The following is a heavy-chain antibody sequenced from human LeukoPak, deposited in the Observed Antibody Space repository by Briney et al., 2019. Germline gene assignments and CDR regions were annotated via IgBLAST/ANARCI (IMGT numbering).Heavy chain of an antibody. CDR3: ARGRDGTGYSLDWFDS. D-gene: IGHD3-22*01. J-gene: IGHJ5*01. CDR1: GGSISSYH. V-gene: IGHV4-4*07. Sequence: SETLSLTCTVSGGSISSYHWSWIRQPAGKGLEWIGRIYTSGSTNYNPSLKSRVTISVDKSKNQFSLKLSSVTAADTAVYYCARGRDGTGYSLDWFDSWGQGTLVTVSS. CDR2: IYTSGST.